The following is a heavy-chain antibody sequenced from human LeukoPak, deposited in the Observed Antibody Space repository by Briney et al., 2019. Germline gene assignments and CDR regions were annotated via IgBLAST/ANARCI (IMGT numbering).Heavy chain of an antibody. CDR3: ARHNGYSFGRQDY. J-gene: IGHJ4*02. CDR2: IYYSGNT. D-gene: IGHD5-18*01. Sequence: SETLSLTCTVSGDSINSSSYYWGWIRQPPGKGLEWIGSIYYSGNTYYTPSLKSRVTISLDTSKNQFSLRLGSVTAAGTAVYYCARHNGYSFGRQDYWGQGTLVTVSS. V-gene: IGHV4-39*01. CDR1: GDSINSSSYY.